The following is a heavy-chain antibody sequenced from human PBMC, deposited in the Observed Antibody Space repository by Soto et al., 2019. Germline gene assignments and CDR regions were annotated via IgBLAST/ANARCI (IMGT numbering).Heavy chain of an antibody. Sequence: GGSLRLSCAASGFTFSSYAMHWVRQAPGKGLEWVAVISYDGSNKYYADSVKGRFTISRDNSKNTLYLQMNSLRAEDTAVYYCARDKNYGDYYYYYGMDVWGQGTTVTVSS. CDR1: GFTFSSYA. D-gene: IGHD4-17*01. J-gene: IGHJ6*02. V-gene: IGHV3-30-3*01. CDR2: ISYDGSNK. CDR3: ARDKNYGDYYYYYGMDV.